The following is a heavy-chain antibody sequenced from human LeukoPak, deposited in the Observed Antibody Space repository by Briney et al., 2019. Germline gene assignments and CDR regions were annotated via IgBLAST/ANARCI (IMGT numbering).Heavy chain of an antibody. Sequence: SETLSLTCTVSGDSISTSNSYWGWIRQPPGKGLEWIGSIYYSGNTYYNASLKSRVTISVDTSKNQFSLKLSSVTAADTAVYYCARVDGGTFDYWGQGTLVTVSS. CDR1: GDSISTSNSY. V-gene: IGHV4-39*07. J-gene: IGHJ4*02. CDR2: IYYSGNT. D-gene: IGHD1/OR15-1a*01. CDR3: ARVDGGTFDY.